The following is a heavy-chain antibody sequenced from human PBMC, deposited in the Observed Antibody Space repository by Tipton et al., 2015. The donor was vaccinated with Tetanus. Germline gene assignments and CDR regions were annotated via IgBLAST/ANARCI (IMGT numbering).Heavy chain of an antibody. J-gene: IGHJ4*02. CDR2: IKEDGSDK. CDR1: YY. Sequence: YYMSWVRQAPGKGLEWVANIKEDGSDKNYVDSVRGRFTISRDNAKNSLYLQMNSLRVEDTAVYYCAREYSWSGRDYWGQGTLVTVSS. V-gene: IGHV3-7*03. CDR3: AREYSWSGRDY. D-gene: IGHD5-18*01.